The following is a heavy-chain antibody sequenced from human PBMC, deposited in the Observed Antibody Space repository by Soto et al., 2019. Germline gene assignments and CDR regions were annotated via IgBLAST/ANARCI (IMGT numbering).Heavy chain of an antibody. V-gene: IGHV3-33*01. CDR3: ARGVKWSPLHGSGRLDY. Sequence: QVQLVESGGGVVQPGRSLRLSCAASGFTFSSYGMHWVRQAPGKGLEWVAGIWYDGSNKYYADSVKGRFTISRDNSKNTLYLQMNSLRAEDTAVYYCARGVKWSPLHGSGRLDYWGQGTLVTVSS. J-gene: IGHJ4*02. CDR2: IWYDGSNK. D-gene: IGHD3-10*01. CDR1: GFTFSSYG.